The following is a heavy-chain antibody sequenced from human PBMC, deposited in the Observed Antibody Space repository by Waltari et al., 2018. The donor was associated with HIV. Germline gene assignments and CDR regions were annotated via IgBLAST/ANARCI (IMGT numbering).Heavy chain of an antibody. CDR2: INQIGNT. Sequence: QVELRQWGTVMLKPSETLSLTCAVYGESLSGYYWTWIRQSPGKGLEWMGEINQIGNTNYNPSLKNRIIMSVDRSKNQFSLRLTSVTAADTAVYYCARLGAMGVVPGAIVWFDPWGPGNLVVVSP. J-gene: IGHJ5*02. V-gene: IGHV4-34*01. CDR3: ARLGAMGVVPGAIVWFDP. D-gene: IGHD2-15*01. CDR1: GESLSGYY.